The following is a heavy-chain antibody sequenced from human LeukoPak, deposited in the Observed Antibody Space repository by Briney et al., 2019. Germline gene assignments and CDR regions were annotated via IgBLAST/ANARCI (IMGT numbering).Heavy chain of an antibody. J-gene: IGHJ5*02. CDR3: ARVYYASWSGQPLSQHWLDP. CDR2: ISSSGSTI. D-gene: IGHD3-3*01. V-gene: IGHV3-11*04. CDR1: GFTFSDYY. Sequence: GGSLRPSCAASGFTFSDYYMSWIRQAPGKGLEWVSYISSSGSTIYYADSVKGRFAISRDNAKNSLYLQMNGLRVEDTAIYYCARVYYASWSGQPLSQHWLDPWGQGTLVTVSS.